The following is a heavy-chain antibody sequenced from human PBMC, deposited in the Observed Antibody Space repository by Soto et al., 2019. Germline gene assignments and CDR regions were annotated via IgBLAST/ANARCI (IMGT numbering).Heavy chain of an antibody. D-gene: IGHD6-6*01. Sequence: SETLSLTCGVSGGSISSGGYSWNWIRQPAGKGLEWIGRIYTSGSTNYNPSLKSRVTMSVDTSKNQFSLKLSSVTAADTAVYYCARDETSIAADLNWFDPWGQGTLVTVSS. V-gene: IGHV4-61*02. CDR2: IYTSGST. J-gene: IGHJ5*02. CDR3: ARDETSIAADLNWFDP. CDR1: GGSISSGGYS.